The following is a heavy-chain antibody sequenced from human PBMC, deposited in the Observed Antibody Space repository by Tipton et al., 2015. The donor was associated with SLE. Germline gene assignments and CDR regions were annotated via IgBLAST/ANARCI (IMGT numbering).Heavy chain of an antibody. CDR2: ISGGGDDT. J-gene: IGHJ4*02. D-gene: IGHD6-6*01. CDR3: AKDPSHRKFFDY. CDR1: GFTFSSCA. Sequence: GSLRLSCATSGFTFSSCAMGWVRQAPGKGLEWVSIISGGGDDTYYADSVKGRFTISRDNSKNTLYLQMNSLRAEDTALYYCAKDPSHRKFFDYWGQGTLVTVSS. V-gene: IGHV3-23*01.